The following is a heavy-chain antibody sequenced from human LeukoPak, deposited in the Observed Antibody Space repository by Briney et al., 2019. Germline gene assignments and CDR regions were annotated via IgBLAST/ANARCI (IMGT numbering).Heavy chain of an antibody. Sequence: QPGGSLRLSCAASGFTFSSYGRHWVRQAPGKGLEWVSGISWNSGSIGYADSVKGRFTISRDNAKNSLYLQMNSLRAEDTALYYCAKGIRSTGTYYFDYWGQGTLVTVSS. CDR2: ISWNSGSI. CDR3: AKGIRSTGTYYFDY. J-gene: IGHJ4*02. D-gene: IGHD1-14*01. V-gene: IGHV3-9*01. CDR1: GFTFSSYG.